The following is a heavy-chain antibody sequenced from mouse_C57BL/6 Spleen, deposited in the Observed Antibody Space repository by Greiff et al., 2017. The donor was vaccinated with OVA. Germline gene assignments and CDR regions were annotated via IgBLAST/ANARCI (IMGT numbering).Heavy chain of an antibody. D-gene: IGHD2-4*01. V-gene: IGHV3-6*01. CDR1: GYSITSGYY. CDR2: ISYDGSN. Sequence: VQLQQSGPGLVKPSQSLSLTCSVPGYSITSGYYWNWIRQFPGNKLEWMGYISYDGSNNYNPSLKNRISITRDTSKNQFFLKLNSVTTEDTATYYCARIYDYLAYWGQGTLVTVSA. J-gene: IGHJ3*01. CDR3: ARIYDYLAY.